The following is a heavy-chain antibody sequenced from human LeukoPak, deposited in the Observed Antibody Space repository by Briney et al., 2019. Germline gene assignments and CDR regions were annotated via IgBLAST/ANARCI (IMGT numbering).Heavy chain of an antibody. CDR2: INNSGST. Sequence: SETLSLTCAVYGGSFSGYYWSWIRQPPGKGLEWIGEINNSGSTNYNPSLKSRVTISVDTSKNQFSLKLSSVTAADTAVYYCARAYLYCSSTSCPYPFDYWGQGSLLSVSS. V-gene: IGHV4-34*01. CDR1: GGSFSGYY. D-gene: IGHD2-2*01. CDR3: ARAYLYCSSTSCPYPFDY. J-gene: IGHJ4*02.